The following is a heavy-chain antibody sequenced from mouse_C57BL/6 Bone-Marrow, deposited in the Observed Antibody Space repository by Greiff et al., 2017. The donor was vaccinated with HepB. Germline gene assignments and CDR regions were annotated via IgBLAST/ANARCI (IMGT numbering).Heavy chain of an antibody. V-gene: IGHV1-72*01. Sequence: QVQLQQPGAELVKPGASVKLSCKASGYTFTSYWMHWVKQRPGRGLEWIGRIDPNSGGTKYNEKFKSKATLTVDKPSSTAYMQLSSLTSEDSAVYDCAREFITTVVADWYFDVWGTGTTVTVSS. D-gene: IGHD1-1*01. J-gene: IGHJ1*03. CDR1: GYTFTSYW. CDR3: AREFITTVVADWYFDV. CDR2: IDPNSGGT.